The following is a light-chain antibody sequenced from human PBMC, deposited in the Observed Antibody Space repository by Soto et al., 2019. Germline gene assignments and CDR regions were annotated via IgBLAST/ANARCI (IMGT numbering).Light chain of an antibody. CDR3: QHYNSYSEA. CDR2: AAS. CDR1: QGIRND. V-gene: IGKV1-17*01. J-gene: IGKJ1*01. Sequence: IQMTQSPSSLSASVGDRDTITCRASQGIRNDLAWYQQKPGKAPKLLIYAASTLQSGVPSRFSGSGSGTEFTLTISSLQPDDFATYYCQHYNSYSEAFGQGTKVDIK.